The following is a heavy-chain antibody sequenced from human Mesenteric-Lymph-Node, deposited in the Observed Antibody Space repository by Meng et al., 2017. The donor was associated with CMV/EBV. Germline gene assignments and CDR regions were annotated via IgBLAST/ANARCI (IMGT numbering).Heavy chain of an antibody. J-gene: IGHJ4*02. Sequence: GESLKISCAASGFTLSSYEMMWVRQAPGKGLEWVSYISSSGNVIYYADSLKGRFTISRDNAKNSLYLQMNSLRAEDTAVYYCARLQYFDYWGRGTLVTVSS. CDR3: ARLQYFDY. V-gene: IGHV3-48*03. CDR2: ISSSGNVI. CDR1: GFTLSSYE. D-gene: IGHD4-11*01.